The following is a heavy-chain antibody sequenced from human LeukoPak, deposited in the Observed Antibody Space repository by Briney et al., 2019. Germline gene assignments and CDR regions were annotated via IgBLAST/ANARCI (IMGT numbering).Heavy chain of an antibody. D-gene: IGHD6-19*01. CDR3: AKDIAVSDSYFDY. CDR1: GFDFRNNG. V-gene: IGHV3-30*02. J-gene: IGHJ4*02. CDR2: IRYDAANQ. Sequence: PGGSLRLSCGASGFDFRNNGMHWVRQAPGKGLECVAFIRYDAANQYYADSVKGRFTISRDNYKNTLYLQMDSLRSEDTAIYHCAKDIAVSDSYFDYWGQGTLVTVSS.